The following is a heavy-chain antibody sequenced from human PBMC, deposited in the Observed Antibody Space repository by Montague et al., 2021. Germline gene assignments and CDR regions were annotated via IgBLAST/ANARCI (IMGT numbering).Heavy chain of an antibody. Sequence: SLSLSCSASGFRFDDYTMHWVRQVPGKGLVWVSGISWNSNTIDYVDSVKGRFTISRDHAKNSLYLEMNSLRAEDTALYFCAKEKGIALVRGLDYWGQGTQVTVSS. J-gene: IGHJ4*02. V-gene: IGHV3-9*01. CDR1: GFRFDDYT. D-gene: IGHD3-10*01. CDR2: ISWNSNTI. CDR3: AKEKGIALVRGLDY.